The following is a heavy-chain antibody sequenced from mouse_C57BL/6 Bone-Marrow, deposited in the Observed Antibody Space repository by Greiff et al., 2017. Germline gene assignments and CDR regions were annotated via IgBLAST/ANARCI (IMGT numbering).Heavy chain of an antibody. J-gene: IGHJ1*03. Sequence: QVQLQQSGAELARPGASVKLSCKASGCTFTSYGISWVKQRTGQGLEWIGEIYPRSGNTYYNEKFKGKATLTADKSSSTAYMELRSLTSEDSAVYFCARPFYDYDGGWYFDVWGTGTTVTVSS. D-gene: IGHD2-4*01. CDR3: ARPFYDYDGGWYFDV. CDR1: GCTFTSYG. CDR2: IYPRSGNT. V-gene: IGHV1-81*01.